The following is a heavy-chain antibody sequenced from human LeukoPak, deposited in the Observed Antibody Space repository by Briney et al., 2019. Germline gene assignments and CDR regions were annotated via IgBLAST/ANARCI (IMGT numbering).Heavy chain of an antibody. V-gene: IGHV3-66*01. Sequence: GGSLRLSCAASGFTVSGNYMSWVRQAPGKGLEWVSVVYSGGSTHYADSVKGRFTISRDDSKNTLSLQMNSLRAEDTAVYYCARDTFYYGMDVWGQGTTVTVSS. CDR1: GFTVSGNY. CDR3: ARDTFYYGMDV. D-gene: IGHD2/OR15-2a*01. CDR2: VYSGGST. J-gene: IGHJ6*02.